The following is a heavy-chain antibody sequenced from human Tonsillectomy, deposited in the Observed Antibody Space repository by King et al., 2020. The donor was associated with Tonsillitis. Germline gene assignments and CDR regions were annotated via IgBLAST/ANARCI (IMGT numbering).Heavy chain of an antibody. D-gene: IGHD2-2*01. Sequence: LQLVQSGAEVRKPGASVKVSCKTSGYTFGGFGMHWVRQVPGQRPEWMGWINGGEGDTEYSQKFQGRISITRDKFARTVYMVLSSLRSEDTAVYYCARDRLGAAARLFWGQGTLVIVSS. CDR1: GYTFGGFG. CDR3: ARDRLGAAARLF. V-gene: IGHV1-3*01. J-gene: IGHJ4*02. CDR2: INGGEGDT.